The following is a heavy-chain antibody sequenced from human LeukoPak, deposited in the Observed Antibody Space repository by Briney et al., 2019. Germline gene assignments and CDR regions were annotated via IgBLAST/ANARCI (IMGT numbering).Heavy chain of an antibody. CDR2: INHSGST. V-gene: IGHV4-34*01. Sequence: SETLSLTCAVYGGSFSGYYWSWIRQPPGKGLEWIGEINHSGSTNYNPSLKSRVTISVDTSKNQFSLKLSSVTAADTAVYYCASEERRLGGYYDSSGSAWGQGTLVTVSS. CDR3: ASEERRLGGYYDSSGSA. J-gene: IGHJ5*02. CDR1: GGSFSGYY. D-gene: IGHD3-22*01.